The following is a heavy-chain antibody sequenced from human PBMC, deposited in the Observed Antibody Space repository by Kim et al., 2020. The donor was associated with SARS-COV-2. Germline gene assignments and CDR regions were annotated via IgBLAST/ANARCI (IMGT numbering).Heavy chain of an antibody. V-gene: IGHV3-21*01. J-gene: IGHJ4*02. D-gene: IGHD1-26*01. CDR3: ARAWDLLPKPIDS. Sequence: YADSVKGRFTISRDNAKNSLYLQMNSLRAEDTAVYYCARAWDLLPKPIDSWGQGTLVTVSS.